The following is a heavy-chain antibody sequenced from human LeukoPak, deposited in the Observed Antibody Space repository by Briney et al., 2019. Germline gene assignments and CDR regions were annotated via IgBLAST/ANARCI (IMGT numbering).Heavy chain of an antibody. CDR2: IIPIFGTA. Sequence: GASVEVSCKASGGTFSSYAISWVRQAPGQGLEWMGGIIPIFGTANYAQKFQGRVTITADESTSTAYMELSSLRSEDTAVYYCARLNYYYYYYMDVWGKGTTVTVSS. V-gene: IGHV1-69*13. CDR3: ARLNYYYYYYMDV. J-gene: IGHJ6*03. CDR1: GGTFSSYA.